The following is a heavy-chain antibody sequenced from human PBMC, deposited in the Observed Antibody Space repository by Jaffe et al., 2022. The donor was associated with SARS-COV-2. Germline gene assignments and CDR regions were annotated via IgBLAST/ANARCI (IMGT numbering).Heavy chain of an antibody. CDR2: IYESGTT. D-gene: IGHD3-10*01. Sequence: QVQLQQWGAGLLKPSETLSLTCAVYGGSFSGYYWSWLRQPPGKGLEWIGEIYESGTTDYNPSLKSRVTISVDTSNNQFSLKMSSVTAADTATYYCARGPPITATGMFRSWGWFDPWGQGTLVTVSS. CDR1: GGSFSGYY. V-gene: IGHV4-34*02. J-gene: IGHJ5*02. CDR3: ARGPPITATGMFRSWGWFDP.